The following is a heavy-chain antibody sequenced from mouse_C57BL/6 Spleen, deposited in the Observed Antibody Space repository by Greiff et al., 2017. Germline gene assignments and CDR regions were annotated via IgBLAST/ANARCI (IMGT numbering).Heavy chain of an antibody. CDR1: GYTFTSYW. D-gene: IGHD3-3*01. V-gene: IGHV1-53*01. Sequence: QVQLQQPGTELVKPGASVKLSCKASGYTFTSYWMHWVKQRPGQGLEWIGNINPSNGGTNYNEKFKCKATLTVDKSSSTAYMQLSSLTSEDSAVYYCARWGPYYYAMDYWGQGTSVTVSS. CDR3: ARWGPYYYAMDY. J-gene: IGHJ4*01. CDR2: INPSNGGT.